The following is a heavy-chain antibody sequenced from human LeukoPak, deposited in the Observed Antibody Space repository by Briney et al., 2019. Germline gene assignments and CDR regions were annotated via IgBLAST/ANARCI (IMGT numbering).Heavy chain of an antibody. Sequence: GGSLRLSCAASGFTFSSYGMHWVRQAPGKGLEWVALIRYDGSNKYYADSVKGRFTISRDNSKNTLYLQMNSLRAEDTAVYYCAKTYSSSSFEYFQHWGQGTLVTVFS. D-gene: IGHD6-6*01. CDR3: AKTYSSSSFEYFQH. CDR1: GFTFSSYG. V-gene: IGHV3-30*02. J-gene: IGHJ1*01. CDR2: IRYDGSNK.